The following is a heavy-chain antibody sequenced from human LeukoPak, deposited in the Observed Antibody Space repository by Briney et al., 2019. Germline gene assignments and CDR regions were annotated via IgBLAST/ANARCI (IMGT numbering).Heavy chain of an antibody. CDR1: GGTFSSYA. D-gene: IGHD3-10*01. J-gene: IGHJ4*02. Sequence: ASVKVSCKASGGTFSSYAISWVRQAPGQGLEWMGWISAYNGNTNYAQKLQGRVTMTTDTSTSTAYMELRSLRSDDTAVYYCARGPRLLWFGELPLKGAYYFDYWGQGTLVTVSS. V-gene: IGHV1-18*01. CDR3: ARGPRLLWFGELPLKGAYYFDY. CDR2: ISAYNGNT.